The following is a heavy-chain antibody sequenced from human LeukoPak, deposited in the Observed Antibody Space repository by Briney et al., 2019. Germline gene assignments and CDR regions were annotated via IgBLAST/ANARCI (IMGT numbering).Heavy chain of an antibody. CDR2: IYYKGNT. J-gene: IGHJ5*02. D-gene: IGHD3-22*01. CDR1: GGSISSRSYF. CDR3: ARGRKNKEPLDSSGPNRFDP. V-gene: IGHV4-39*07. Sequence: PSETLSLTCTVSGGSISSRSYFWGWIRQPPGKGLEWIGSIYYKGNTYFNPSLKSRVTISEDTSKNQFSLKLSSVTAADTAVYYCARGRKNKEPLDSSGPNRFDPWGQGTLVTVSS.